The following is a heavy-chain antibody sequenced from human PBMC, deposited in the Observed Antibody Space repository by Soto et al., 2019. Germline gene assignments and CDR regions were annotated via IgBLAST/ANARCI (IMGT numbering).Heavy chain of an antibody. D-gene: IGHD2-15*01. CDR1: GDSISSYY. CDR3: ARGHLGITTTGTWYDFDY. CDR2: IYYSGRT. J-gene: IGHJ4*02. V-gene: IGHV4-59*01. Sequence: SATLSLTCTVSGDSISSYYWTWIRQPPGKGLEYIGYIYYSGRTYYNPSLKSRVTISVDTSKNQFSLKLSSVTAADTAVYYCARGHLGITTTGTWYDFDYWGQGTLVTVPS.